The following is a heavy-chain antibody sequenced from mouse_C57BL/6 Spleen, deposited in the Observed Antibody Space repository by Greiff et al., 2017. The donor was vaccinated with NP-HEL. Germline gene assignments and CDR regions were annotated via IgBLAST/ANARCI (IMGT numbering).Heavy chain of an antibody. Sequence: LQQSGASVKIPCKASGYAFSSYWMNWVKQRLGKGLEWIGQIYPGDGDTNYNGKFKGKATLTADKSSSTAYMQLSSLTSEDSAVYFCARSLFTTVVPYFDYWGQGTTLTVSS. CDR1: GYAFSSYW. J-gene: IGHJ2*01. CDR2: IYPGDGDT. V-gene: IGHV1-80*01. D-gene: IGHD1-1*01. CDR3: ARSLFTTVVPYFDY.